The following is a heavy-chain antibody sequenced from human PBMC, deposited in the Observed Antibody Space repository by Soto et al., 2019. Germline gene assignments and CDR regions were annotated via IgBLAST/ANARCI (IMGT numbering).Heavy chain of an antibody. CDR3: ARDGGYYDSSGYSQH. Sequence: QVQLVQSGAEVKKPGSSVKVSCKASGGTFSSYTISWVRQAPGQGLEWMGRIIPILGIANYAQKFQGRVTINADKSTSTAYMEMSSLRSEDTAVYYCARDGGYYDSSGYSQHWGQGTLVTVSS. J-gene: IGHJ1*01. CDR1: GGTFSSYT. D-gene: IGHD3-22*01. V-gene: IGHV1-69*08. CDR2: IIPILGIA.